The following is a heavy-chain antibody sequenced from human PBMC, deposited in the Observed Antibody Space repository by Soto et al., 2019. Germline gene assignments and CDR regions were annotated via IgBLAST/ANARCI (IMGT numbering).Heavy chain of an antibody. CDR1: GFTVSSNY. CDR2: IYSGGST. D-gene: IGHD7-27*01. V-gene: IGHV3-53*04. Sequence: GGSLRLSCAASGFTVSSNYMSWVRQAPGKGLEWVSVIYSGGSTYYADSVKGRFTISRHNSKNTLYLQMNSLRAEDTAVYYCASSFPGDQSYYYYMDVWGKGTTVTVSS. J-gene: IGHJ6*03. CDR3: ASSFPGDQSYYYYMDV.